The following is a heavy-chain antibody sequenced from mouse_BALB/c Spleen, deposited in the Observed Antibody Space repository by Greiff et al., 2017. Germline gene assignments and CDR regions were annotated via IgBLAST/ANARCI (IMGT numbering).Heavy chain of an antibody. Sequence: VQRVESGPGLVAPSQSLSITCTVSGFSLTGYGVNWVRQPPGKGLEWLGMIWGDGSTDYNSALKSRLSISKDNSKSQVFLKMNSLQTDDTARYYCARELGLWYFDVWGAGTTVTVSS. CDR3: ARELGLWYFDV. D-gene: IGHD4-1*01. V-gene: IGHV2-6-7*01. CDR1: GFSLTGYG. CDR2: IWGDGST. J-gene: IGHJ1*01.